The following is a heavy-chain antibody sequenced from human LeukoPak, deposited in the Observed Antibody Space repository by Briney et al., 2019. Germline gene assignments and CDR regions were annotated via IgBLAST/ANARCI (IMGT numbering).Heavy chain of an antibody. CDR3: VRDDSPGFY. V-gene: IGHV3-49*04. Sequence: GGSLRLSCTASGFTFGDYRMSWVRQAPGKGLEWVGFIRKRASGGTTEYAASVKGRFTISRDDSKSIAFLQMNSLRNEDTAIYYCVRDDSPGFYWGQGILVTVSS. D-gene: IGHD5-18*01. CDR2: IRKRASGGTT. CDR1: GFTFGDYR. J-gene: IGHJ4*02.